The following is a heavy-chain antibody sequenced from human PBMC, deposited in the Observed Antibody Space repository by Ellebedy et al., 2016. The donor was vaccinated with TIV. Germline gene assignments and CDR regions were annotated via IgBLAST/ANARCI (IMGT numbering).Heavy chain of an antibody. CDR3: AKGLRYFDWFSGPCY. Sequence: GGSLRLXCAASGFTFDDYAMHRARQAPGKGLEWVSGISWNSGSIGYADSVKGRFTISRDNAKNTLYLQMNSLRAEDTALYYCAKGLRYFDWFSGPCYWGQGTLVTVSS. J-gene: IGHJ4*02. CDR1: GFTFDDYA. CDR2: ISWNSGSI. D-gene: IGHD3-9*01. V-gene: IGHV3-9*01.